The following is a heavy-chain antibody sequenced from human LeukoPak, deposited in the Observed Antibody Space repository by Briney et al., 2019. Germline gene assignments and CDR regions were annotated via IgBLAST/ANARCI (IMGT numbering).Heavy chain of an antibody. Sequence: GASVKVSCKASGYTFTSYDINWVRQATGQGLEWMGWMNPNSGNTGYAQKFQGRVTMTRNTSTSTAYMELSSLRSEDTAVYYCARSNRLRHCSGGSCYSFGYWGQGTLVTVSS. CDR1: GYTFTSYD. D-gene: IGHD2-15*01. J-gene: IGHJ4*02. V-gene: IGHV1-8*01. CDR2: MNPNSGNT. CDR3: ARSNRLRHCSGGSCYSFGY.